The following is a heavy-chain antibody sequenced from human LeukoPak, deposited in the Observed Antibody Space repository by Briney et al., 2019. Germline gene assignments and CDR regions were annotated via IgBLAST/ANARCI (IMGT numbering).Heavy chain of an antibody. CDR1: GYTFTSYG. D-gene: IGHD3-10*01. J-gene: IGHJ4*02. CDR2: ISAYNGNT. CDR3: ARGRAEGGTIDY. V-gene: IGHV1-18*01. Sequence: ASVKVSCKASGYTFTSYGISWVRQAPGQGLEWMGWISAYNGNTNYAQKLQGRVSMTRDTSISTAYLDLSRLTSDDTAVFYCARGRAEGGTIDYWGQGALVTVSS.